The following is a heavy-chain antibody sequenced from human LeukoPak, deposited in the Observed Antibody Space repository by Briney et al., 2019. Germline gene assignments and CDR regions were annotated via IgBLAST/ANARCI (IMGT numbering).Heavy chain of an antibody. Sequence: ASVKVSCKASGYTFTGYYMHWVRQAPGQGLEWMGWINPNSGGTNYAQKFQGRVTMTRDTSISTAYMEVSRLRSDDTAVYYCARTPSTSETAAGSFDYWGQGTLVTVSS. J-gene: IGHJ4*02. CDR1: GYTFTGYY. CDR2: INPNSGGT. CDR3: ARTPSTSETAAGSFDY. V-gene: IGHV1-2*02. D-gene: IGHD6-13*01.